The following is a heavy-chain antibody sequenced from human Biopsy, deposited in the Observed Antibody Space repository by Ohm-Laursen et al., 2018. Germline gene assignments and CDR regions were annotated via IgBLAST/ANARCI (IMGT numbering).Heavy chain of an antibody. CDR1: GESSSGYF. CDR3: ARGSGYFKLDV. D-gene: IGHD5-12*01. V-gene: IGHV4-34*01. CDR2: INQSGST. J-gene: IGHJ6*02. Sequence: GTLSLTCTVNGESSSGYFWNWIRQPPGKGLEWIGEINQSGSTKYNPSLKRRATLSADSSNSQFSLRLTSVTAADTAIYYCARGSGYFKLDVWGQGTTVTVS.